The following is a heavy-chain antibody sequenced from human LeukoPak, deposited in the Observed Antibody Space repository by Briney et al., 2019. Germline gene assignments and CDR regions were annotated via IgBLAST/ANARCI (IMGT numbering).Heavy chain of an antibody. V-gene: IGHV1-69*01. D-gene: IGHD2-2*01. J-gene: IGHJ6*04. CDR1: RGTFSSYA. CDR2: IIPIFGTA. CDR3: ARANPLSSPPVYYYYYGMDV. Sequence: SVQVSCKASRGTFSSYAISWVRQAPGQGLQWMGGIIPIFGTANYAQKFQGRVTITADESTSTAYMELSSLRSEDTAVYYCARANPLSSPPVYYYYYGMDVWGKGTTVTASS.